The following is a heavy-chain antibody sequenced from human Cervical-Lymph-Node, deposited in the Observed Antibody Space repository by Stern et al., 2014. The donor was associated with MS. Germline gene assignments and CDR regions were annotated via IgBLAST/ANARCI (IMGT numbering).Heavy chain of an antibody. Sequence: EVQLLESGAEVKKVGESLKISCKAYRFSFTSYGIAWVRQMPGKGLEWMGPIYPGDSDTRYRPSFKGQVTISSDKSIGTAYLQWSRLKASDTAMYFCATFSGSHSDAFDMWGQGTMVTVSS. CDR1: RFSFTSYG. CDR3: ATFSGSHSDAFDM. D-gene: IGHD1-26*01. V-gene: IGHV5-51*01. J-gene: IGHJ3*02. CDR2: IYPGDSDT.